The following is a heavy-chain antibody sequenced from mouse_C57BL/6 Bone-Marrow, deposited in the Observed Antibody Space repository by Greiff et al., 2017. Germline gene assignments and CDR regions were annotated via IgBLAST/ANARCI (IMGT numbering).Heavy chain of an antibody. CDR2: INSDGGST. V-gene: IGHV5-2*01. J-gene: IGHJ4*01. Sequence: VQLKQSGGGLVQPGESLKLSCESNEYEFPSHDMSWVRKTPEKRLALVAAINSDGGSTYYPDTMERRFIISRDNTKKTLYLQMSSLRSEDTALYYCARHWSPTSEAMGYWGQRTSVTVSS. D-gene: IGHD1-1*01. CDR1: EYEFPSHD. CDR3: ARHWSPTSEAMGY.